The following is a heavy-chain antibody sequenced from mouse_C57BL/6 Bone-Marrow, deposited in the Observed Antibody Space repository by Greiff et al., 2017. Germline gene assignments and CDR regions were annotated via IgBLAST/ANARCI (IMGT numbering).Heavy chain of an antibody. CDR2: IYPRSGNT. D-gene: IGHD2-4*01. CDR3: AQLRNFFAY. Sequence: QVQLQQSGAELARPGASVKLSCKASGYTFTSYGISWVKQRTGQGLEWIGEIYPRSGNTYYNEKFKGKATLTADKSSSTAYMELRSLTSEDSAVYVCAQLRNFFAYWGQGTLVTVSA. V-gene: IGHV1-81*01. CDR1: GYTFTSYG. J-gene: IGHJ3*01.